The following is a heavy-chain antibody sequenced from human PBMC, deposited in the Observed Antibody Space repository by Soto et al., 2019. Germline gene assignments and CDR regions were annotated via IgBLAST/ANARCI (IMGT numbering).Heavy chain of an antibody. CDR1: GGSISSSSYY. CDR3: ARHRGYYDILTGYYTELNFDY. J-gene: IGHJ4*02. V-gene: IGHV4-39*01. Sequence: SETLSLTCTVSGGSISSSSYYWGWIRQPPGKGLEWIGSIYYSATTYYNPSLKSRVTISVDTSKNQFSLKLSSVTAADTAVYYCARHRGYYDILTGYYTELNFDYWGQGTLVTVS. CDR2: IYYSATT. D-gene: IGHD3-9*01.